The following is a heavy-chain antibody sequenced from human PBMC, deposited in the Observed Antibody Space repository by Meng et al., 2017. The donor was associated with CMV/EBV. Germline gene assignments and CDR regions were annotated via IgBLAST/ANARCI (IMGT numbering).Heavy chain of an antibody. V-gene: IGHV3-48*03. Sequence: GGSLRLSCAVSGFTFSHYEMTWVRQAPGKGLEWICFISSNGRTMYYADSVRGRFAISRDNAKNSLFLQMNDLTAEDTAVYYCARSAGCSSTTCQERDAFDIWGQGTMVTVSS. J-gene: IGHJ3*02. D-gene: IGHD2/OR15-2a*01. CDR2: ISSNGRTM. CDR1: GFTFSHYE. CDR3: ARSAGCSSTTCQERDAFDI.